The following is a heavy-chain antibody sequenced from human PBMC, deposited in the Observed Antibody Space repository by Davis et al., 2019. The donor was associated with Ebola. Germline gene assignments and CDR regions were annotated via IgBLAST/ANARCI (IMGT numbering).Heavy chain of an antibody. Sequence: SETLSLTCNVSGGSTNSGSHYWGWVRQPPGKGLEWIGEIYHSGSTNYNPSLKSRVTISVDKSKNQFSLKLSSVTAADTAVYYCARVGSGFLFDYWGQGTLVTVSS. CDR3: ARVGSGFLFDY. J-gene: IGHJ4*02. V-gene: IGHV4-39*07. CDR1: GGSTNSGSHY. D-gene: IGHD6-19*01. CDR2: IYHSGST.